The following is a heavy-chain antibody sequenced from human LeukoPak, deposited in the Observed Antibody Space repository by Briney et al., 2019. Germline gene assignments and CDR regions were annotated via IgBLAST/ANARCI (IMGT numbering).Heavy chain of an antibody. D-gene: IGHD6-6*01. J-gene: IGHJ4*02. CDR2: IYYSGRT. CDR3: ARVGYSSSIDY. CDR1: GGSISSYY. Sequence: SETLSLTCSVSGGSISSYYWSWIRQPPGKGLEWIGYIYYSGRTSYNPSLKSRVTISVDTSKNQFSLRLSSVTAADTAVYYCARVGYSSSIDYWGQGTLVTVSS. V-gene: IGHV4-59*01.